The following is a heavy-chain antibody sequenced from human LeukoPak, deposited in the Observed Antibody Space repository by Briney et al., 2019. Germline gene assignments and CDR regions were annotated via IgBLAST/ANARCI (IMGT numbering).Heavy chain of an antibody. CDR3: ATYYYGSGSYYYYYYGMDV. Sequence: GALRLSCAASGFTFSGYAMHWVRQAPGKGLEWVAVISYDGSNKYYADSVKGRFTISRDNSKNTLYLQMNSLRAEDTAVYYCATYYYGSGSYYYYYYGMDVWGQGTTVTVSS. CDR1: GFTFSGYA. CDR2: ISYDGSNK. V-gene: IGHV3-30-3*01. J-gene: IGHJ6*02. D-gene: IGHD3-10*01.